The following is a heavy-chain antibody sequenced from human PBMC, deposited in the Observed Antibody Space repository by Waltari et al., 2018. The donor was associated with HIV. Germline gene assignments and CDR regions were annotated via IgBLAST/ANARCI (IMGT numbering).Heavy chain of an antibody. CDR3: ARAARIVVVPAAYFDY. D-gene: IGHD2-2*01. CDR2: INHSGST. V-gene: IGHV4-34*01. CDR1: GGSFSGYY. Sequence: QVQLQQWGAGLLKPSETLSLTCAVYGGSFSGYYWSWIRQPPGKGLEWIGEINHSGSTNYNPSLKSRVTISVDTSKNQFSLKLSSVTAADTAVYYCARAARIVVVPAAYFDYWGQGTLVTVSS. J-gene: IGHJ4*02.